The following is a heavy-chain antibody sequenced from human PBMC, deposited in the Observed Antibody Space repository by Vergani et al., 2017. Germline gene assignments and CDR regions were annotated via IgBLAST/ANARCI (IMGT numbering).Heavy chain of an antibody. CDR1: GGTFSSYA. J-gene: IGHJ6*03. Sequence: QVQLVQSGAEVKKPGSSVKVSCKASGGTFSSYAISWVRQAPGQGLEWMGGIIPIFGTANYAQKFQGRVTFTADESTSTAYMERSSLRSEDTAVYYCARDLGYCSGGSSYRDMDVWGKGTTVTVSS. V-gene: IGHV1-69*01. CDR3: ARDLGYCSGGSSYRDMDV. CDR2: IIPIFGTA. D-gene: IGHD2-15*01.